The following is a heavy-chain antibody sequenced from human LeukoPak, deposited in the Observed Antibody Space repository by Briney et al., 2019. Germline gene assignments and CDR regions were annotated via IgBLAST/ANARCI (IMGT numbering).Heavy chain of an antibody. D-gene: IGHD4-11*01. V-gene: IGHV4-39*01. CDR2: IYYSGST. Sequence: SETLSLTCTVSGGSISSSSYYWGWIPQPPGKGLEWIGSIYYSGSTYYNSSLKSRVTISADTSRNQFSLKLNSVTAADTAVYYCASQGWYSNYYFDNWGQGTLVTVSS. J-gene: IGHJ4*02. CDR1: GGSISSSSYY. CDR3: ASQGWYSNYYFDN.